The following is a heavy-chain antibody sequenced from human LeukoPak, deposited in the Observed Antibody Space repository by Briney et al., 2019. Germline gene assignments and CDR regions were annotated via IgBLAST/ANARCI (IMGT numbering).Heavy chain of an antibody. V-gene: IGHV3-33*01. CDR2: IWYDGSNK. Sequence: GGCLRLSCAASGYTFSSYGVHWVRKAPGKGLEWVAVIWYDGSNKYYADSVKGRFTISRDNSKNTLYLQMNSLRAEDTAVYYCTRGILYYYYGMDVWGQGTTVTVSS. CDR3: TRGILYYYYGMDV. CDR1: GYTFSSYG. J-gene: IGHJ6*02.